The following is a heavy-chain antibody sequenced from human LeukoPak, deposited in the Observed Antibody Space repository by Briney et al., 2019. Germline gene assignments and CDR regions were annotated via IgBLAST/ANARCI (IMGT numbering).Heavy chain of an antibody. V-gene: IGHV3-23*01. CDR3: ARGRSVDY. J-gene: IGHJ4*02. CDR2: IGSSGGSA. Sequence: PGGSLRLSCAASGFTFSNYAMNWVRQAPGKGLEWVSTIGSSGGSAYYADSVKGRFTISRDNSKNTLYLQMNSLRAEDTAVYYCARGRSVDYWGQGTLVTVSS. CDR1: GFTFSNYA.